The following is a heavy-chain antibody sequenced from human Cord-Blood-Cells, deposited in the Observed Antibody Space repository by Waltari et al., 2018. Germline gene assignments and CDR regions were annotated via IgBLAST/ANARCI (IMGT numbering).Heavy chain of an antibody. CDR3: AIYAGLRSPFDY. CDR2: IIPSLGTA. Sequence: QVQLVQSGAEVKKPGSSVKVSCKASGGTFSSYAISWVRQAPGQGLEWMGGIIPSLGTANFAQKFQCRVTITADESTSTAYMELSSLRSEDTAVYYCAIYAGLRSPFDYWGQGTLVTVSS. V-gene: IGHV1-69*01. D-gene: IGHD5-12*01. CDR1: GGTFSSYA. J-gene: IGHJ4*02.